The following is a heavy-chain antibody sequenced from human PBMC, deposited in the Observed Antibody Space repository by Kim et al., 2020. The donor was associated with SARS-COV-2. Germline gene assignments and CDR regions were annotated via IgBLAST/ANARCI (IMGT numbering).Heavy chain of an antibody. CDR3: ARTYCSSTSCYFPGFVWFDP. CDR2: ISAYNGNT. Sequence: ASVKVSCKSSGYTFTNYGISWVRQAPGQGLEWMGWISAYNGNTNYAQKLQGRVTMTTDTSTSTAYMELRSLRSDDTAVYYCARTYCSSTSCYFPGFVWFDPWGQGTLVTVSS. V-gene: IGHV1-18*01. J-gene: IGHJ5*02. D-gene: IGHD2-2*01. CDR1: GYTFTNYG.